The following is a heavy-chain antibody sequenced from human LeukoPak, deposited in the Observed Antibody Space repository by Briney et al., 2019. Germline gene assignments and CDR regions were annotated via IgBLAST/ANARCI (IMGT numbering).Heavy chain of an antibody. J-gene: IGHJ4*02. Sequence: GGSLRLSCAASGFTFSSYEMNWVRQAPGKGLEWVSYISSSGSTIYYADSMKGRFTISRDNAKNSLYLQMNSLRAEDTAVYYCARATGGSYFIVDYWGQGTLVTVSS. CDR1: GFTFSSYE. CDR2: ISSSGSTI. D-gene: IGHD1-26*01. CDR3: ARATGGSYFIVDY. V-gene: IGHV3-48*03.